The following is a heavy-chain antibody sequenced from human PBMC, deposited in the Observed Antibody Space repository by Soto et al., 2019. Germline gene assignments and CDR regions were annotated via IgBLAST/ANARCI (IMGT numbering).Heavy chain of an antibody. Sequence: GGSLRLSCLASGFTFSDYAMTWVRHVPGSGLECAASLDGAVGSTYYADSVRGRFTISRDNSQNTLFLQMKRLTVDDTAIYYCAAPRDEYGSGVSWFTYGMDIWGQGTTVTVSS. J-gene: IGHJ6*02. CDR1: GFTFSDYA. CDR3: AAPRDEYGSGVSWFTYGMDI. CDR2: LDGAVGST. V-gene: IGHV3-23*01. D-gene: IGHD3-10*01.